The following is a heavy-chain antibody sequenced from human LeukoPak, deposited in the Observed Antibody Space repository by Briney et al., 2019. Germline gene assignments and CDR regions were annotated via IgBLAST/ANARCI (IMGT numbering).Heavy chain of an antibody. Sequence: PGGSLRLSCAASGFTFSTYWMNWVGQAPGKGLEWVANIKQDGSEKHYVDSVKGRFTISRDNAKKSLFLQMNSLRVEDTAVYYCATEREEMPARGDYWGQGTLVTVSS. CDR2: IKQDGSEK. V-gene: IGHV3-7*01. CDR3: ATEREEMPARGDY. J-gene: IGHJ4*02. D-gene: IGHD5-24*01. CDR1: GFTFSTYW.